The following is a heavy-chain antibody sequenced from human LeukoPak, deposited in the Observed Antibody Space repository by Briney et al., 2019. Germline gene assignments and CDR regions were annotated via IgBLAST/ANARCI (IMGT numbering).Heavy chain of an antibody. CDR2: ISYDGSNK. CDR1: AFTFSSYA. D-gene: IGHD2-21*02. CDR3: ARDRGAYCGGDCYLA. V-gene: IGHV3-30-3*01. J-gene: IGHJ5*02. Sequence: GRSLRLSCAASAFTFSSYAAHWVRQAPGKGLEWVAVISYDGSNKYYADSVKGRFTISRDNSKNTVYLQMNSLRFEDTAVYYCARDRGAYCGGDCYLAWGQGTLVTVSS.